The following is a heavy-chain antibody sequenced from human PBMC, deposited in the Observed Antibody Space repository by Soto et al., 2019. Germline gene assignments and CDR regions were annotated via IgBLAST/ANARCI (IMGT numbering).Heavy chain of an antibody. D-gene: IGHD1-1*01. J-gene: IGHJ4*02. Sequence: PGGSLRLSCAASGFTFSSYNMNWVRQAPGKGLEWVSYISSSSTIYYADSVKGRFTISRDNSKNTLYLQMNSLRADDTAIYYCAYRTGFDYWGQGTLVTVSS. CDR3: AYRTGFDY. V-gene: IGHV3-48*01. CDR2: ISSSSTI. CDR1: GFTFSSYN.